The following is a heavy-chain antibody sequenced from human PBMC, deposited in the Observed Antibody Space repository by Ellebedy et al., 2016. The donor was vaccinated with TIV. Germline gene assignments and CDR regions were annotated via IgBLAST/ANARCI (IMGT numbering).Heavy chain of an antibody. CDR3: TREARWGNWYFDL. CDR1: GFTFSSYD. V-gene: IGHV3-30*03. Sequence: GESLKISCAASGFTFSSYDMHWVRQAPGKGLEWVAVISYDGSIEYYADSVKGRFTISRDNSKNTLYLQMNSLRADDTAVYYCTREARWGNWYFDLWGRGTLVAVST. CDR2: ISYDGSIE. D-gene: IGHD4-23*01. J-gene: IGHJ2*01.